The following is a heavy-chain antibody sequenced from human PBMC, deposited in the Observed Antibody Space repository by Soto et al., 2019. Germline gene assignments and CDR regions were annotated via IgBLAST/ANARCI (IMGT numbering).Heavy chain of an antibody. CDR2: IYYSGST. CDR3: VRVTRLRAAAFDI. D-gene: IGHD3-16*01. V-gene: IGHV4-30-4*01. J-gene: IGHJ3*02. CDR1: GGSISSGDYY. Sequence: QVQLQESGPGLVKPSQTLSLTCTVSGGSISSGDYYWSWIRQPPGKGLEWIGYIYYSGSTYYNPSLKSRVTISVDTSKNQFSLKLSSVTAADTAVYYCVRVTRLRAAAFDIWGQGTMVTVSS.